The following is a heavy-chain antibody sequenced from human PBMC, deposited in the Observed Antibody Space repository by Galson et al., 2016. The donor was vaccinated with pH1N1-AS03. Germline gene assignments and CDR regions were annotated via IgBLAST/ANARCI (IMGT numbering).Heavy chain of an antibody. J-gene: IGHJ6*02. V-gene: IGHV3-23*01. CDR2: ISASGGST. D-gene: IGHD4-17*01. CDR3: AKDMTKVTSIYGMDV. CDR1: GFSSSSYA. Sequence: SLRLSCAASGFSSSSYAMSWVRQAPGKGLEWISGISASGGSTNYVESVKGRFTISRDNSRNTLDLQMNSLRADDTAIYYCAKDMTKVTSIYGMDVWGQGTTVSVSS.